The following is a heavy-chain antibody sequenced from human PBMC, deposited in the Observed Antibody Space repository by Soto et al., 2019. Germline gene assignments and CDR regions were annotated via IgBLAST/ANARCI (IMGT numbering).Heavy chain of an antibody. D-gene: IGHD2-15*01. CDR1: GGTFSSYA. CDR3: AREVGATPNWFAP. J-gene: IGHJ5*02. CDR2: IIPIFGTA. Sequence: QVQLVQSGAEVKKPGSSVKVSCKASGGTFSSYAISWVRQAPGQGLEWMGGIIPIFGTANYAQKLQGRVTITADESTSTAYVELSSLRSKDTAVYYCAREVGATPNWFAPCGQGTLVTVSS. V-gene: IGHV1-69*01.